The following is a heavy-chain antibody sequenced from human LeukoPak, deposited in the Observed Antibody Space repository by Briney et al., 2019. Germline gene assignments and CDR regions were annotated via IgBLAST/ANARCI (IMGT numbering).Heavy chain of an antibody. CDR3: ARDYSGYSYGY. V-gene: IGHV1-18*01. Sequence: ASVKVSFKASVYSFTSYGISWVRQAPGQGREWMGWISAYNGNTNYAQKLQGRVTMTTDTSTSTAYMELRSLRSDDTAVYYCARDYSGYSYGYWGQGTLVTVSS. D-gene: IGHD5-18*01. CDR1: VYSFTSYG. CDR2: ISAYNGNT. J-gene: IGHJ4*02.